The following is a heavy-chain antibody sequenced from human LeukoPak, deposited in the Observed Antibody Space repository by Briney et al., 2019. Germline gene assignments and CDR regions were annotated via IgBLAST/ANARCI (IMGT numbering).Heavy chain of an antibody. CDR2: INHSGST. CDR1: GGSFSGYY. Sequence: SETLSLTCAVDGGSFSGYYWSWIRQPPGKGLEWIGEINHSGSTNYNPSLKSRVTISVDTSKDQFSLKLRSVTAADTAVYFCARAPYSYDSSGAFDIWGQGTMVTVSS. J-gene: IGHJ3*02. V-gene: IGHV4-34*01. CDR3: ARAPYSYDSSGAFDI. D-gene: IGHD3-22*01.